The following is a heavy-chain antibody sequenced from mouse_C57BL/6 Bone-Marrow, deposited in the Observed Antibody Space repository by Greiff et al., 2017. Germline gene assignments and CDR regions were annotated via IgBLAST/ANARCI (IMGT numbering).Heavy chain of an antibody. J-gene: IGHJ2*01. V-gene: IGHV1-81*01. CDR2: IYPRSGNT. CDR1: GYTFTSYG. Sequence: VQLQESGAELARPGASVKLSCKASGYTFTSYGISWVKQRTGQGLEWIGEIYPRSGNTYYNEKFKGKATLTADKSSSTAYMELRSLTSEDAAVYFCAESGFTTVVPHCWGQGTTLTVSS. CDR3: AESGFTTVVPHC. D-gene: IGHD1-1*01.